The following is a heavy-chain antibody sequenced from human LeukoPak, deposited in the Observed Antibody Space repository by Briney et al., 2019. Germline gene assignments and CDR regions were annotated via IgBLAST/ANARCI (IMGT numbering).Heavy chain of an antibody. CDR2: ISGSGGST. CDR3: AKGATIEYYYYYYMDV. J-gene: IGHJ6*03. V-gene: IGHV3-23*01. CDR1: GFTFSSYA. D-gene: IGHD1-26*01. Sequence: GGSLRLSCAASGFTFSSYAMSWVRQAPGKGLEWVSAISGSGGSTYYADSVKGRFTISRDNSKNTLYLQMNSLRAEDTAVYYCAKGATIEYYYYYYMDVWGKGTTVTVSS.